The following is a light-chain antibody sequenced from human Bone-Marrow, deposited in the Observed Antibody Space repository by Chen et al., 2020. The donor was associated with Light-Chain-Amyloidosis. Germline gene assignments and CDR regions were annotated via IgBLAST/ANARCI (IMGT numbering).Light chain of an antibody. CDR3: QSYDSSLSGSVV. J-gene: IGLJ2*01. V-gene: IGLV1-40*01. Sequence: QSVLTQPPSVSGAPGQRVTISCTGSSSNIGAGYDVHWYQQLPGTAPKLLIFGNTNRPSGVPARCSASKSGTSASMAITGLEAEDEADYYCQSYDSSLSGSVVFGGGTKLTVL. CDR2: GNT. CDR1: SSNIGAGYD.